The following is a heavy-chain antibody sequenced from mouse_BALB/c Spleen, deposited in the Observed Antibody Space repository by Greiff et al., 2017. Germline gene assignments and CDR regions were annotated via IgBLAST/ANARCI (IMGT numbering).Heavy chain of an antibody. D-gene: IGHD1-1*01. CDR2: IYPGGGYT. CDR1: GYTFTNYW. J-gene: IGHJ4*01. CDR3: ARRAVVDHYAMDY. V-gene: IGHV1-63*02. Sequence: VKLQESGAELVRPGTSVKISCKASGYTFTNYWLGWVKQRPGHGLEWIGDIYPGGGYTNYNEKFKGKATLTADTSSSTAYMQLSSLTSEDSAVYFCARRAVVDHYAMDYWGQGTSVTVSS.